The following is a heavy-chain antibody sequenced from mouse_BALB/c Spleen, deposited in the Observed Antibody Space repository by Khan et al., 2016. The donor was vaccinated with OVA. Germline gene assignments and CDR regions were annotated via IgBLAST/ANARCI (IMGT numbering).Heavy chain of an antibody. Sequence: VQLQQSGPELVKPGASVKVSCKASGYSFTDYNMFWVKQSHGKSLEWIGYIDPYNGGTSYNQKFKGKATLTVDKSSSTASMHLNSLTSEYSAVFYCARTDYYVSSYYFDYWGQGTTLTVSS. D-gene: IGHD1-1*01. CDR3: ARTDYYVSSYYFDY. CDR2: IDPYNGGT. J-gene: IGHJ2*01. CDR1: GYSFTDYN. V-gene: IGHV1S135*01.